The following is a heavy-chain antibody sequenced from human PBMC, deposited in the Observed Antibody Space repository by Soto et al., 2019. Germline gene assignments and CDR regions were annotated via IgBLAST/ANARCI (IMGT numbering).Heavy chain of an antibody. D-gene: IGHD3-10*01. CDR3: ARTKEGSYYYYYYMDV. CDR1: GFTFSSYS. Sequence: GGSLRLSCAASGFTFSSYSMNWVRQAPGKGLEWVSSISSSSSYIYYADSVKGRFTISRDNAKNSLYLQMNSLRAEDTAVYYCARTKEGSYYYYYYMDVWGKGTMVTVSS. V-gene: IGHV3-21*01. J-gene: IGHJ6*03. CDR2: ISSSSSYI.